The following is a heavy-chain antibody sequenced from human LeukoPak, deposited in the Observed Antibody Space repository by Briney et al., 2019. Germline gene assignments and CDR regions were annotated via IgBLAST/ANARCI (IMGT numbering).Heavy chain of an antibody. CDR1: GGSFSGYY. CDR2: INHSGST. V-gene: IGHV4-34*01. D-gene: IGHD3-22*01. CDR3: ARAHGSSGYSLDY. J-gene: IGHJ4*02. Sequence: SETLSLTCAVYGGSFSGYYWSWIRQPPGKGLEWSGEINHSGSTNYNPSLKSRVTISVDTSKNQFSLKLSSVTAADTAVYYCARAHGSSGYSLDYWGQGTLVTVSS.